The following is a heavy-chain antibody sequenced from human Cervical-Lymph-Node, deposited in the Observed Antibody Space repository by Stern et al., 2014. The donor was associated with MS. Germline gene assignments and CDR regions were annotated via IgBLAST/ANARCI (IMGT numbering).Heavy chain of an antibody. CDR2: ITWNGDTT. J-gene: IGHJ4*02. V-gene: IGHV3-43*01. D-gene: IGHD3-16*01. Sequence: EVQLVESGGGVVKPGGSLRLSCAGSGFTFKEYSLDWVRQGPGKGLEWVSFITWNGDTTHYADSVKGRFTISRDNGKNFLFLQMHSLRAEDTALYYCTRDRAFNVGSLFDSWGQGALVTVSS. CDR3: TRDRAFNVGSLFDS. CDR1: GFTFKEYS.